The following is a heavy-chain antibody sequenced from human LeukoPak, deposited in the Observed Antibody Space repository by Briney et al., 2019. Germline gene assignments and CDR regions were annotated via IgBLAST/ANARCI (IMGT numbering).Heavy chain of an antibody. CDR3: ARGVTAIRDDAFDI. CDR2: IYYSGST. J-gene: IGHJ3*02. Sequence: SETLSLTCTVSGGSISSGGYYWSWIRQHPGKGLEWIGYIYYSGSTYYNPSLKSRVTISVDTSKNQFSLKLSSVTAADTAVYYCARGVTAIRDDAFDIWGQGTMVTVSS. D-gene: IGHD2-21*02. CDR1: GGSISSGGYY. V-gene: IGHV4-31*03.